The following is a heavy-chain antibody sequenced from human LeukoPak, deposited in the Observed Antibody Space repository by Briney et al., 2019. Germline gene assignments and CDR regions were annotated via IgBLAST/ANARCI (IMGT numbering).Heavy chain of an antibody. J-gene: IGHJ6*03. V-gene: IGHV4-34*01. D-gene: IGHD3-10*01. CDR2: INHSGST. Sequence: PSETLSLTCAVYGGSFSGYYWSWIRQPPGKGLEWIGEINHSGSTNYNPSLKSRVTISVDTSKNQFSLKLSSVTAADTAVYYCARGVDGSGSPHTYYYYYMDVWGKGTTVTVSS. CDR3: ARGVDGSGSPHTYYYYYMDV. CDR1: GGSFSGYY.